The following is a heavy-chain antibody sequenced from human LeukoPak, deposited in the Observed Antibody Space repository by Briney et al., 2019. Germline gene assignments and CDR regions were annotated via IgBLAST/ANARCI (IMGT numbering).Heavy chain of an antibody. CDR2: IIPIFGTA. D-gene: IGHD3-22*01. CDR3: ARPLLPYSSGYNQGYDY. V-gene: IGHV1-69*06. Sequence: GASVKVSCKASGGTFSSYAISWVRQAPGQGLEWMGGIIPIFGTANYAQKFQGRVTITADKSTSTAYVELSSLRSEDTAVYYCARPLLPYSSGYNQGYDYWGQGTLVTVSS. J-gene: IGHJ4*02. CDR1: GGTFSSYA.